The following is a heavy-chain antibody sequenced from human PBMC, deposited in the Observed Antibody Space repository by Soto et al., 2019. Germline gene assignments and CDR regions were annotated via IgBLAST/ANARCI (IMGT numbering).Heavy chain of an antibody. V-gene: IGHV4-30-2*01. CDR2: IHHSGTT. D-gene: IGHD3-22*01. CDR1: GGSISSGDYS. J-gene: IGHJ4*02. Sequence: QLQLQESGSGLVKPSQTLSLTCAVSGGSISSGDYSCSWIRQPPGRGLEWIGYIHHSGTTYYSPSLESRVTMSVDRSNNQVSLNLRSVTDADTDVYYCARGRFYYDSSGYYPYFDYLCQGPLVTVSS. CDR3: ARGRFYYDSSGYYPYFDY.